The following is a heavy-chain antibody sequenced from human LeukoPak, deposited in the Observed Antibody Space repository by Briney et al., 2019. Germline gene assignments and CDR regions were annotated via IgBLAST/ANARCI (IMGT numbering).Heavy chain of an antibody. CDR2: INHSGST. D-gene: IGHD2-15*01. Sequence: SETLSLTCAVYGGSFSGYYWSWLRQPPAKGLEWIGEINHSGSTNYNPSLKSRVTISVDTSKNQFSLKLSSVTAADTAVYYCARRPLDCSGGSCYLRNWFDPWGQGTLVTVSS. CDR1: GGSFSGYY. V-gene: IGHV4-34*01. CDR3: ARRPLDCSGGSCYLRNWFDP. J-gene: IGHJ5*02.